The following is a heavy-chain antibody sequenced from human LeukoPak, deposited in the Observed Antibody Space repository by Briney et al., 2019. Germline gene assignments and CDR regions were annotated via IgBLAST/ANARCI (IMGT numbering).Heavy chain of an antibody. CDR1: GGSFSGYY. CDR2: INHSGST. Sequence: SETLSLTCAVYGGSFSGYYWSWIRQPPGKGLEWIGEINHSGSTNYNPSLKSRVTISVDTSKNQFSLKLSSVTAADTAVYYCASPLAARRAFDIWGQGTMVTVSS. J-gene: IGHJ3*02. V-gene: IGHV4-34*01. CDR3: ASPLAARRAFDI. D-gene: IGHD6-13*01.